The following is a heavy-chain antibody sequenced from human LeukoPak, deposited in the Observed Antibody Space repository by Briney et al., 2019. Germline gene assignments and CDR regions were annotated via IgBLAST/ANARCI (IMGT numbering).Heavy chain of an antibody. Sequence: PGGSLRLSCAASGFTFSSYGMHWVRQAPGKGLEWVAVISYDGSNKYYADSVKGRFTISRDNSKNTLYLQMNSLRAEDTAVYYCAKEAGLWFGELSPFDPWGQGTLVTVS. V-gene: IGHV3-30*18. D-gene: IGHD3-10*01. J-gene: IGHJ5*02. CDR2: ISYDGSNK. CDR1: GFTFSSYG. CDR3: AKEAGLWFGELSPFDP.